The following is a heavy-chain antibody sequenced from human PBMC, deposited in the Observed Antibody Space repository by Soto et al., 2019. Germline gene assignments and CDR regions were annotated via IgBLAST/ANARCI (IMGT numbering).Heavy chain of an antibody. J-gene: IGHJ4*02. CDR3: AKDRLAGNFDY. CDR1: GVTFSSYS. CDR2: ISSTGHGT. V-gene: IGHV3-23*01. Sequence: PGGSVRLSCAASGVTFSSYSWSWLLQAPGMGLEWVSTISSTGHGTHYRDSVKGRFTISRDNSKNTLYLQMSSLRVEDTAVYYCAKDRLAGNFDYWGQGTQVTVSS.